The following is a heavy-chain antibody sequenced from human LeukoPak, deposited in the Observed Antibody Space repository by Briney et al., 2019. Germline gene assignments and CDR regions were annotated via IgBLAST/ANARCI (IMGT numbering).Heavy chain of an antibody. D-gene: IGHD1-26*01. CDR3: ARGRPYSGGYHLDY. CDR1: GGSISNSGYN. J-gene: IGHJ4*02. V-gene: IGHV4-39*01. CDR2: IYYSGST. Sequence: SETLSLTCTVSGGSISNSGYNWGWIRQPPGKGLEWIGSIYYSGSTYYNPSLKSRVTMSVDTSKNQFFLKLNSVTAADTAVYYCARGRPYSGGYHLDYWGQGTLVTVSP.